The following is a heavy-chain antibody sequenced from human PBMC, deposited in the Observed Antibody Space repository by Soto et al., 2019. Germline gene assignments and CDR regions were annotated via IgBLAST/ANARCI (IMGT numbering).Heavy chain of an antibody. V-gene: IGHV4-61*01. Sequence: SETLSLTCTVSGGSVSSGSYYWSWIRQPPGKGLEWVGCIYNSGSTKYNPSLKSRVTISLDTSKFQFSLKLSSVTAADTAVYYCARDRGAIVVVPAATDVWGQGTTVTVSS. D-gene: IGHD2-2*01. CDR1: GGSVSSGSYY. CDR2: IYNSGST. J-gene: IGHJ6*02. CDR3: ARDRGAIVVVPAATDV.